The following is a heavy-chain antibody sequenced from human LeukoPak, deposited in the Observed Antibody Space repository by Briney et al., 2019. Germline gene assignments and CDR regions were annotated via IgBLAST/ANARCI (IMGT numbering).Heavy chain of an antibody. Sequence: GGSLRLSCVASGFTYSHNGMHWVRQAPGKGLEWVAFIQYDGNTIFYADSVKGRFTTSRDNSKNTLYLQMNSLRAEDTAVYYCAGGQPHDAFDIWGQGTMVTVSS. D-gene: IGHD3-16*01. J-gene: IGHJ3*02. CDR3: AGGQPHDAFDI. CDR1: GFTYSHNG. CDR2: IQYDGNTI. V-gene: IGHV3-30*02.